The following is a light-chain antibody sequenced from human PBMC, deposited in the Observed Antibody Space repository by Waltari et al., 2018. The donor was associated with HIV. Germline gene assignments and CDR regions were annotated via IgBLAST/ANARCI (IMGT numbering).Light chain of an antibody. Sequence: QSMLTQPPSVSGAPGQRVTISCAGSSSNIGAGYDVHWYQQLPGTAPKLLIHTNSNRPSGVPDRFSGSKSGTLASLAITGLQAEDEADYYCQSYDSSLSSSVFGGGTKLTVL. CDR3: QSYDSSLSSSV. V-gene: IGLV1-40*01. J-gene: IGLJ3*02. CDR2: TNS. CDR1: SSNIGAGYD.